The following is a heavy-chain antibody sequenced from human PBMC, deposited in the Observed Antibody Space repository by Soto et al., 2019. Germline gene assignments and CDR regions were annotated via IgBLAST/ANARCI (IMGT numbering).Heavy chain of an antibody. CDR1: GDTFTDYY. J-gene: IGHJ4*02. D-gene: IGHD2-21*02. V-gene: IGHV1-46*01. CDR2: VNPSGGHT. Sequence: QVQLVQSGAEVKKPGASVKVSCKASGDTFTDYYIHWVRQAPGQGLEWMGTVNPSGGHTTYAQHVMRGMTTARATSPSTLYVELTSPASEDPAVYYCARGGHVVVETAALAYWGQVTLVTVSS. CDR3: ARGGHVVVETAALAY.